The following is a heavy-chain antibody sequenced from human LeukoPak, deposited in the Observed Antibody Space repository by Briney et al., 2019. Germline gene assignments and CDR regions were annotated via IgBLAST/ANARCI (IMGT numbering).Heavy chain of an antibody. CDR1: GYTFTSYD. CDR2: MNPNSGNT. D-gene: IGHD1-26*01. Sequence: ASVKVSCKASGYTFTSYDINWVRQATGQGLEWMGWMNPNSGNTGYAQKVQGRVTMTRNTSISTAYMELSSLRSEDTAVYYCARGLRSWDNWFDPWGQGTLVTVSS. J-gene: IGHJ5*02. V-gene: IGHV1-8*01. CDR3: ARGLRSWDNWFDP.